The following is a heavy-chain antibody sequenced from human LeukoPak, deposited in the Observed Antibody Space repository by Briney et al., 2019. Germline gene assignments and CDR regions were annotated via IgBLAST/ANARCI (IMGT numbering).Heavy chain of an antibody. CDR1: GGSISPYY. D-gene: IGHD4-17*01. Sequence: SETLSLTCTVAGGSISPYYWIWIRQPPGKWLEWLWYISYSGSTSFNPALKSRVTISIHTSTIHLSLALSSVTAAYTAVYYCARAGSYRLTTTLGGQGTLVAVSS. CDR2: ISYSGST. V-gene: IGHV4-59*01. J-gene: IGHJ4*02. CDR3: ARAGSYRLTTTL.